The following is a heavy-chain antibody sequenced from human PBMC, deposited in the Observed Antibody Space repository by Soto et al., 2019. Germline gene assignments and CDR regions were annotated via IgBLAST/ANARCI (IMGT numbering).Heavy chain of an antibody. J-gene: IGHJ3*02. CDR3: ARGKHSTFDI. V-gene: IGHV6-1*01. CDR1: GDSVSTHGVG. Sequence: QVQLQQSGPGLVKAAQTLSLTCAISGDSVSTHGVGWNSIRLSPSRGLEGLGRTVYRSKWYTDYALSVKSRITINPDTSKNQSSLQLNSVNPEDTAIYYCARGKHSTFDIWGQGTMVAVSS. D-gene: IGHD6-13*01. CDR2: TVYRSKWYT.